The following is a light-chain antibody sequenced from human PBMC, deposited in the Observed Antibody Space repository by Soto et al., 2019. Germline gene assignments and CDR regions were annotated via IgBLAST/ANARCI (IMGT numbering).Light chain of an antibody. CDR1: QSFRGL. J-gene: IGKJ5*01. CDR2: DAY. CDR3: QQRHMWPIT. Sequence: EVVVTHSPFPLSLSPGESATLSCRASQSFRGLLAWYQQKPGQAPRLLIYDAYNRATGIPPRFSGSGSGTDFTLTISSLEPEDSAVYYCQQRHMWPITFGQGSRLEI. V-gene: IGKV3-11*01.